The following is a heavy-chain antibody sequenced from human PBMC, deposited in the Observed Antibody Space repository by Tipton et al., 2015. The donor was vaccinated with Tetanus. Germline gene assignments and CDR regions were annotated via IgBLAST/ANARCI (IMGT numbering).Heavy chain of an antibody. D-gene: IGHD1-1*01. J-gene: IGHJ4*02. Sequence: TLSLTCAVSGVSIRSSTYFWGWIRQPPGKGLEWIGHIFYTGSRHYNPSLESRVTISVDTSKNQFSLRLTSVTAADTAVYYCARANNEFPKKGPFDSWGQGSLVIVSS. V-gene: IGHV4-39*07. CDR2: IFYTGSR. CDR3: ARANNEFPKKGPFDS. CDR1: GVSIRSSTYF.